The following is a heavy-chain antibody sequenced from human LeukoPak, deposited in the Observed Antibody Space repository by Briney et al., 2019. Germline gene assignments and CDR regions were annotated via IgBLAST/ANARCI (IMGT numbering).Heavy chain of an antibody. CDR2: IYYSGST. Sequence: RPSETLSLTCTVSGGSISSSSYYWGWIRQPPGKGLEWIGSIYYSGSTYYNPSLKSRVTTSVDTSKNQFSLKLSSVTAADTAVYYCAREIVVVPVAIYFDYWGQGTLVTVSS. V-gene: IGHV4-39*07. CDR1: GGSISSSSYY. CDR3: AREIVVVPVAIYFDY. D-gene: IGHD2-2*02. J-gene: IGHJ4*02.